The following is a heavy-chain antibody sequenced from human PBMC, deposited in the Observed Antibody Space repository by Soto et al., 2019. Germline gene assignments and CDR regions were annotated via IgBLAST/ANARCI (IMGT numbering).Heavy chain of an antibody. CDR1: GYTFTSYY. J-gene: IGHJ5*02. CDR3: ARDRISIAVAGTLGWFDP. V-gene: IGHV1-46*01. CDR2: INPSGGST. D-gene: IGHD6-19*01. Sequence: ASVKVSCKASGYTFTSYYMHWVRQAPGQGLEWMGIINPSGGSTSYAQKFQGRVTMTRDTSTSTVYMELSSLRSEDTAVYYCARDRISIAVAGTLGWFDPWGQGTLVTVSS.